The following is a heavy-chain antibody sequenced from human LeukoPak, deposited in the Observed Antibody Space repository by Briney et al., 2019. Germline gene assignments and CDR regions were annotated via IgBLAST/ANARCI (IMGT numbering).Heavy chain of an antibody. CDR3: ARLGQWLAHSRGAFDI. V-gene: IGHV4-39*01. Sequence: ASETLSLTCAVSGGSISSSSYYWGWIRQPPGKGLEWIGSIYYSGSTYYNPSLKSRVTISVDTSKNQFSLKLSSVTAADTAVYYCARLGQWLAHSRGAFDIWGQGTMVTVSS. CDR1: GGSISSSSYY. D-gene: IGHD6-19*01. CDR2: IYYSGST. J-gene: IGHJ3*02.